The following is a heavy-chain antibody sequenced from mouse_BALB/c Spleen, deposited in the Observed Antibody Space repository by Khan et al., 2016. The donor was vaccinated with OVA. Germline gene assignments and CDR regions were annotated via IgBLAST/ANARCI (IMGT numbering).Heavy chain of an antibody. Sequence: QVQLKESGPGLVAPSQSLSITCTVSGFSFTNYGVSWVRQPPGKGLEWLGIIWGDGSTNYHSALISRLSISKDDSRSQVYLKLNSLQTDDTATYYGAKGGTYFGGYFDVWGAGTTVTVSS. D-gene: IGHD2-10*01. V-gene: IGHV2-3*01. CDR3: AKGGTYFGGYFDV. CDR1: GFSFTNYG. CDR2: IWGDGST. J-gene: IGHJ1*01.